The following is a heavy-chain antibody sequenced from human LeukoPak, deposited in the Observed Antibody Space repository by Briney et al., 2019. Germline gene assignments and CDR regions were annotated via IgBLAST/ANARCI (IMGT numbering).Heavy chain of an antibody. CDR1: GGTFSSYA. J-gene: IGHJ4*02. Sequence: SVKVSCKASGGTFSSYAISWVRQAPGQGLEWMGGIIPIFGTANYAQKFQGRVTITTDESTSTAYMELSSLRPEDTAVYYCARVSYYDSSGYYYAFDYWGQGTLVTVSS. CDR2: IIPIFGTA. V-gene: IGHV1-69*05. CDR3: ARVSYYDSSGYYYAFDY. D-gene: IGHD3-22*01.